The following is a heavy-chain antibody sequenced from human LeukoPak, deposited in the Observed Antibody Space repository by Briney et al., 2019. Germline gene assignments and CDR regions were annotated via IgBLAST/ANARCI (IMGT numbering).Heavy chain of an antibody. Sequence: GGSLRLSCAASGFTFSSYAMSWVRQAPGKGLEWVSGISGSGGITYYADSVKGRFTISRDNSKNTLYLEMNSLRAEDTAVYYCAIRGGGGATIRAFDIWGQGTMVTVSS. D-gene: IGHD1-26*01. CDR1: GFTFSSYA. CDR3: AIRGGGGATIRAFDI. CDR2: ISGSGGIT. J-gene: IGHJ3*02. V-gene: IGHV3-23*01.